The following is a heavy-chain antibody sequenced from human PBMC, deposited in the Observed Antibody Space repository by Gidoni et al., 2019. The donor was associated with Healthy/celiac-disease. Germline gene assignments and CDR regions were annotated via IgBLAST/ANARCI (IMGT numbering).Heavy chain of an antibody. CDR2: IKQDGREK. Sequence: EVQLVESGGGLVQPGGSLRLYCAASGFTLSSYWMSWVRQAPGKGLEWVANIKQDGREKYYVDSVKGRFTISRDNAKNSLYLQMNSLRAEDTAVYYCARDGATIDYYYYGMDVWGQGTTVTVSS. V-gene: IGHV3-7*01. CDR1: GFTLSSYW. CDR3: ARDGATIDYYYYGMDV. D-gene: IGHD5-12*01. J-gene: IGHJ6*02.